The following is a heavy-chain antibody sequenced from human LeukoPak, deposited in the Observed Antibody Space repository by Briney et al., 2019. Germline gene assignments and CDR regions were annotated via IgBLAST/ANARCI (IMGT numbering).Heavy chain of an antibody. CDR3: AGISYGSGSPTNL. CDR2: MYTSGST. D-gene: IGHD3-10*01. J-gene: IGHJ5*02. V-gene: IGHV4-61*02. CDR1: GGSISTGSYY. Sequence: PSETLSLTCTVSGGSISTGSYYWSWIRQPAGKGLEWIGRMYTSGSTNYNPSLKSRVTISLDTSKNQFSLKLSSVTAADTAVYYCAGISYGSGSPTNLWGQGTLVTVSS.